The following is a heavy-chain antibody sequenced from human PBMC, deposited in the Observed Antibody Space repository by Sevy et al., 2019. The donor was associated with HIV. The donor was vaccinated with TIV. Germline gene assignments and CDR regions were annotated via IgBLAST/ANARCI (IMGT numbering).Heavy chain of an antibody. J-gene: IGHJ6*03. V-gene: IGHV4-4*07. CDR3: ARDRYSSSWYSGSGYYYYYMDV. Sequence: SETLSLTCTVSGGSISSYYWSWIRQPAGKGLEWIGRIYTSGSTNYNPSLKSRVTMSGDTSKNQFSLKLSSVTAADTAVYYCARDRYSSSWYSGSGYYYYYMDVWGKGTTVTVSS. CDR1: GGSISSYY. D-gene: IGHD6-13*01. CDR2: IYTSGST.